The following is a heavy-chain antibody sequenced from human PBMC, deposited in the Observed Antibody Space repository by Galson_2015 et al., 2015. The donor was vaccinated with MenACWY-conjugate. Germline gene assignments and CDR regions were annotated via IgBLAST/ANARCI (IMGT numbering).Heavy chain of an antibody. CDR3: VSRVGVTSDYYGMDV. J-gene: IGHJ6*02. CDR2: IYYSGST. D-gene: IGHD2-21*02. V-gene: IGHV4-39*07. Sequence: SETLSLTCTVSGASISSSGYFWGWIRQPPGKGLEWIGSIYYSGSTYYNPSLRGRVTISVETSKNQFSLKLRSVTAAEAAVYYCVSRVGVTSDYYGMDVWGQGTTVTVSS. CDR1: GASISSSGYF.